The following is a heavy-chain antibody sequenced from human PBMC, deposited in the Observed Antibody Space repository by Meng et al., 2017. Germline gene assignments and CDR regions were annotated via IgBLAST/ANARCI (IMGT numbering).Heavy chain of an antibody. CDR1: GFTFSSYA. J-gene: IGHJ3*02. V-gene: IGHV3-30*04. Sequence: GESLKISCAASGFTFSSYAMHWVRQAPGKGLEWVAVISYDGSNKYYADSVKGRFTISRDNSKNTLYLQMNSLRAEDTAVYYCADDSGSYFQGAYDIWGQGTIVTVSS. D-gene: IGHD1-26*01. CDR2: ISYDGSNK. CDR3: ADDSGSYFQGAYDI.